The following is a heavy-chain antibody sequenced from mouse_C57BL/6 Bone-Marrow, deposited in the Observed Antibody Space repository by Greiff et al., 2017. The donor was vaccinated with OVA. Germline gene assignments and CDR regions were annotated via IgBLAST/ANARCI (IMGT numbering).Heavy chain of an antibody. D-gene: IGHD1-1*01. CDR3: SRTAGYYGRVAMDY. CDR1: GFTFSTYG. V-gene: IGHV5-6*01. J-gene: IGHJ4*01. Sequence: EVKLVESGGDLVKPGGSLKLSCAASGFTFSTYGMSWVRQTPEKRLEWVATISSGGSYTYYPDSVKGRFTISTDKAKNTLYLQMSSLKSEYTAKYYCSRTAGYYGRVAMDYWGQGTSVTVSS. CDR2: ISSGGSYT.